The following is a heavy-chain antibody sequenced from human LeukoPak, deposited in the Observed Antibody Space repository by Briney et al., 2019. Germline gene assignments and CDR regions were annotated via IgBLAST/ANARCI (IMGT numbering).Heavy chain of an antibody. CDR1: GNSLSETS. CDR3: ARAGGDYDFWSNDYYFDY. D-gene: IGHD3-3*01. J-gene: IGHJ4*02. CDR2: FDPEDGEP. Sequence: ASVKVSCKVSGNSLSETSIHWVRQAPGQWLEWMGGFDPEDGEPIFAQRFQGRVTMTRDTSTSTVYMELSSLRSEDTAVYYCARAGGDYDFWSNDYYFDYWGQGTLVTVSS. V-gene: IGHV1-24*01.